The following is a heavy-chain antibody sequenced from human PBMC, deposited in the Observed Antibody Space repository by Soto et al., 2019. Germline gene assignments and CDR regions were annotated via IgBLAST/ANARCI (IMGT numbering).Heavy chain of an antibody. J-gene: IGHJ4*02. CDR2: ISATGGGT. Sequence: EVQMLASGGGLGQPGGSLRLSCAASGFKFSNYAMSWVRQAPGKGLEWVSLISATGGGTYYADSVKGRFTISRDNSHNALYLQVHRLTAEDTAVYYCAKDRRAGGNSAFYFDFWGQGAQVTVSS. V-gene: IGHV3-23*01. CDR3: AKDRRAGGNSAFYFDF. D-gene: IGHD3-16*01. CDR1: GFKFSNYA.